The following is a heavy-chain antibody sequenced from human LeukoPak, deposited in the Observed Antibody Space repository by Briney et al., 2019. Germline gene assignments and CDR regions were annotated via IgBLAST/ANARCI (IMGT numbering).Heavy chain of an antibody. CDR1: GFTFSSYS. J-gene: IGHJ4*02. CDR2: ISSSSSYI. D-gene: IGHD2-8*01. CDR3: ASQLMVADY. V-gene: IGHV3-21*01. Sequence: GGSLRLSCAASGFTFSSYSMNWVRQAPGKGLEWVSSISSSSSYIYYADSVKGRFNISRDNAKNSLYLQMNSLGAEDTAVYYCASQLMVADYWGQGTLVTVSS.